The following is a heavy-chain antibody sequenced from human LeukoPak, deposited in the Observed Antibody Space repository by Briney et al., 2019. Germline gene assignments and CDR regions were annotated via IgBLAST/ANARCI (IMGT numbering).Heavy chain of an antibody. J-gene: IGHJ3*02. D-gene: IGHD6-19*01. V-gene: IGHV3-23*01. CDR1: GFTFSSYA. CDR2: LTGSGGST. Sequence: GGSLRLSCAASGFTFSSYAMNWVRQAPGKGLEWVAGLTGSGGSTFYADSAKGRFTISRDNSKNTLYLQMNSLRAGDMAIYYCAKGMSSGWSGGIDIWGQGTKVTVSS. CDR3: AKGMSSGWSGGIDI.